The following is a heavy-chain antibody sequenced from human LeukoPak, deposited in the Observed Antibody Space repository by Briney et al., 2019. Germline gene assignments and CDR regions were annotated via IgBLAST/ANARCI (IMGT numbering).Heavy chain of an antibody. CDR1: GFTFNRSA. Sequence: GGSLRLSCAASGFTFNRSAMNWVRQAPGKGLKWVSTISGSGAGTYYADSVKGRFTISRDNSKNTLYLQMNSLRAEDTAVYYCAEAAGGSSDYWGQGTLVTVSS. CDR2: ISGSGAGT. D-gene: IGHD3-16*01. V-gene: IGHV3-23*01. CDR3: AEAAGGSSDY. J-gene: IGHJ4*02.